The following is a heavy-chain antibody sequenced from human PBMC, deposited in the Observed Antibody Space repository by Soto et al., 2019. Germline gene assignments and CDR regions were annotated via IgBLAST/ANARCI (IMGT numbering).Heavy chain of an antibody. Sequence: SETLSLTCTVSGGSVSSNSYSWGWIRQSPGKGLEWIGTIYSSENTYYNPSLLSRVTISVDTSKNEFSLRLSSLTAADTAVYYCASLNGYCVSTNCHGYYGMDVWGQGTTVTVSS. CDR1: GGSVSSNSYS. J-gene: IGHJ6*02. CDR3: ASLNGYCVSTNCHGYYGMDV. V-gene: IGHV4-39*01. D-gene: IGHD2-2*03. CDR2: IYSSENT.